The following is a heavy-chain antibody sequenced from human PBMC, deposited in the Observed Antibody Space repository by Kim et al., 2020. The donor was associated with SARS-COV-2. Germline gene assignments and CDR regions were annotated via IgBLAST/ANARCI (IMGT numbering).Heavy chain of an antibody. CDR1: GFTFSDYY. Sequence: GGSLRLSCAASGFTFSDYYMSWIRQAPGKGLEWVSYISSSTSTIYYADSVKGRFTISRDNAKNSLYLQMNSLRAEDTAVYYCAMSSDYGLFDYWGQGTLVTVSS. CDR3: AMSSDYGLFDY. J-gene: IGHJ4*02. D-gene: IGHD6-19*01. V-gene: IGHV3-11*01. CDR2: ISSSTSTI.